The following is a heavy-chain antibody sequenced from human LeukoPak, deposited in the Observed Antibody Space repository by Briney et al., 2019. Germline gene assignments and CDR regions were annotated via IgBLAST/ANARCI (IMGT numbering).Heavy chain of an antibody. CDR1: GGSFSGYY. Sequence: LETLSLTCAVYGGSFSGYYWSWIRQPPGKGLEWIGEINHSGSTNYNPSLKSRVTISVDTSKNQFSLKLSSVTAADTAVYYCAKDREHAAGNFDYWGQGTLVTVSS. J-gene: IGHJ4*02. D-gene: IGHD6-13*01. CDR3: AKDREHAAGNFDY. CDR2: INHSGST. V-gene: IGHV4-34*01.